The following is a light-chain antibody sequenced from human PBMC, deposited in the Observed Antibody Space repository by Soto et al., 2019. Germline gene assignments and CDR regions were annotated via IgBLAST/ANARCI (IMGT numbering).Light chain of an antibody. CDR3: HQYNDWPSIT. Sequence: EIVMTQSPATLSVSPGESATLSCRASQSVASHLAWYHKKPVQAPRLLIFGASVRATGIPARFSGSGSGTEFVLTIDSLQSEDFAVYYCHQYNDWPSITFGQGTRLEIK. CDR1: QSVASH. V-gene: IGKV3-15*01. CDR2: GAS. J-gene: IGKJ5*01.